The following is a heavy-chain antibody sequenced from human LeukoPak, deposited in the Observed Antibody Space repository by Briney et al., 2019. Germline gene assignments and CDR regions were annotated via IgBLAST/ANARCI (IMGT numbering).Heavy chain of an antibody. V-gene: IGHV5-51*01. J-gene: IGHJ4*02. D-gene: IGHD6-19*01. CDR3: ALGMYRSGWRFDY. CDR2: IYPGDSDT. CDR1: GYSFTTYW. Sequence: GESLKISCEGSGYSFTTYWIGWVRQMPGKGLEWMGIIYPGDSDTRYRPFFQGQVTISADKSISTAYLQWSSLKASDTAMYYCALGMYRSGWRFDYWGQGTLVTVSS.